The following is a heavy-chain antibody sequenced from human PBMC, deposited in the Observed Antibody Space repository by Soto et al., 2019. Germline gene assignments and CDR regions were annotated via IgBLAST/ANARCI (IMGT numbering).Heavy chain of an antibody. D-gene: IGHD1-1*01. Sequence: QVQLVQSGAEEKKPGASVKVSCEASGYTFTTYAIHWVRQAPGQGLEWMGWINAGNGNTKYSQKFQGRVTITRDTSASTAYMELSSLRSEDTALYYCARGGTLLWFDHWGQGTLVTVSS. V-gene: IGHV1-3*05. CDR2: INAGNGNT. CDR3: ARGGTLLWFDH. J-gene: IGHJ5*02. CDR1: GYTFTTYA.